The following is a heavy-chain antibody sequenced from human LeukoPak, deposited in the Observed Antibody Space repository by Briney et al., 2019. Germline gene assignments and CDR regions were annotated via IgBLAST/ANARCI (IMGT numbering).Heavy chain of an antibody. CDR3: ASRITMVRGVRSDY. Sequence: PSETLSLTCAVYGGSFSGYYWSWIRQPPGKGLGWIGEINHSGSTNYNPSLKSRVTISVDTSKNQFSLKLSSVTAADTAVYYCASRITMVRGVRSDYWGQGTLVTVSS. J-gene: IGHJ4*02. D-gene: IGHD3-10*01. CDR2: INHSGST. CDR1: GGSFSGYY. V-gene: IGHV4-34*01.